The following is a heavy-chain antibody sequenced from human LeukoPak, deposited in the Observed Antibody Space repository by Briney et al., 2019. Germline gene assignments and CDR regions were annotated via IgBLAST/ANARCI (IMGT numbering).Heavy chain of an antibody. CDR1: GFTFSSYA. D-gene: IGHD6-19*01. Sequence: PGRSLRLSCAASGFTFSSYAMHWVRQAPGKGLEWVAVISYDGSNKYYADSVKGRFTISRDNSKNTLYLQMNSLRAEDTAVYYCARPTRSIAVAGTGVYYYYGMDVWGQGTTVTVSS. CDR2: ISYDGSNK. CDR3: ARPTRSIAVAGTGVYYYYGMDV. J-gene: IGHJ6*02. V-gene: IGHV3-30-3*01.